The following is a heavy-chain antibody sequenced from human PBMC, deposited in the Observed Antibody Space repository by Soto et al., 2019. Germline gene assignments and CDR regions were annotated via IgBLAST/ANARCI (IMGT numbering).Heavy chain of an antibody. CDR3: ARRSNWFDP. CDR2: IYYSGST. Sequence: QVQLQESGPGLVKPSETLSLTCTVSGGSVSSGSYYGTWIRQPPGKGLEWIGYIYYSGSTNYNPSLKSRVTISVDTSKNQFSLKLSSVTAADTAVYYCARRSNWFDPWGQGTLVTVSS. CDR1: GGSVSSGSYY. V-gene: IGHV4-61*01. J-gene: IGHJ5*02.